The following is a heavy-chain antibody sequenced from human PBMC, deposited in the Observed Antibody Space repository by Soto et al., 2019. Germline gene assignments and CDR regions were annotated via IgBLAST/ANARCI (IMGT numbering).Heavy chain of an antibody. CDR3: VRRCISISCFTF. J-gene: IGHJ4*02. CDR2: IYYTGST. CDR1: GDSIGSTTFY. Sequence: QLQLQESGPGLVEPSETLSLTCTVSGDSIGSTTFYWGWIRQAPGKGLEWIGNIYYTGSTNYNPSLQSRITMSVDTSKNQFSLRLSSVTAADTAVYYCVRRCISISCFTFWGQGTLVIVSS. D-gene: IGHD2-2*02. V-gene: IGHV4-39*01.